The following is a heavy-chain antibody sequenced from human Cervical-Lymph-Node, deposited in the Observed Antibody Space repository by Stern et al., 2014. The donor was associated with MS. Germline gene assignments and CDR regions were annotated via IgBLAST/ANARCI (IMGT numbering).Heavy chain of an antibody. CDR3: ARRRPSSTYYYFDY. Sequence: QVTLRESGPALVKPTQTLTLTCTFSGFSFSTSGMCVSWIRQPPGKALEWLARIDWDDDKYYRTSLKTRLTISKDTSKNQVVLTMTNMDPVDTATYYCARRRPSSTYYYFDYWGQGILVTVSS. CDR1: GFSFSTSGMC. CDR2: IDWDDDK. J-gene: IGHJ4*02. V-gene: IGHV2-70*15. D-gene: IGHD2-15*01.